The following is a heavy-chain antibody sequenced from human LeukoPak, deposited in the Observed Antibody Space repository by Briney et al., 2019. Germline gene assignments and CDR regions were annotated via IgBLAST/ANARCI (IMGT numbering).Heavy chain of an antibody. D-gene: IGHD6-19*01. V-gene: IGHV3-48*03. CDR3: ARGSLSQYRSGWTHDY. CDR2: ISNSGGTI. J-gene: IGHJ4*02. CDR1: GFTFSSYE. Sequence: GGSLTLSCAASGFTFSSYEMNWVRPAPGQGLEWVSYISNSGGTIYYADSVKGRFTNSRDNAKNSLYLQMDSLRAEDTAVYYCARGSLSQYRSGWTHDYWGQGTRVTASS.